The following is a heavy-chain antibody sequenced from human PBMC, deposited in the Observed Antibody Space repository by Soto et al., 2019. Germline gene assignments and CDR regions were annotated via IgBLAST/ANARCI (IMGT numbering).Heavy chain of an antibody. CDR1: GFAFSTYT. V-gene: IGHV3-23*01. CDR3: AEGASSSQYHFDY. CDR2: ITGSSDYT. D-gene: IGHD6-6*01. J-gene: IGHJ4*02. Sequence: EVQLLESGGGLVQPGGSLRLSCAASGFAFSTYTVGWVRQAPGKGLEWVAAITGSSDYTSYADSVKGRLIISRDNSKNMLYLQLNSLRVGDTAVYYCAEGASSSQYHFDYWGQGTLVIVSS.